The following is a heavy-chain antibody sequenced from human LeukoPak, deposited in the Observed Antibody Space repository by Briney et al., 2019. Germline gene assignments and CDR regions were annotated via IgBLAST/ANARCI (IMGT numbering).Heavy chain of an antibody. CDR3: ATAYYDILTGYYGYYYYGMDV. J-gene: IGHJ6*02. D-gene: IGHD3-9*01. CDR2: VIPILGIA. Sequence: SVKVSCKASGGTFSSYAISWVRQAPGQGLEWMGRVIPILGIANYAQKFQGRVTITADKSTSTAYMELSSLRSEDTAVYYCATAYYDILTGYYGYYYYGMDVWGQGTTVTVSS. V-gene: IGHV1-69*04. CDR1: GGTFSSYA.